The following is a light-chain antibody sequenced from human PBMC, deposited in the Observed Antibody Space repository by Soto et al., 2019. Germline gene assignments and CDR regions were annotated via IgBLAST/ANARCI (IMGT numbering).Light chain of an antibody. J-gene: IGKJ2*01. CDR3: QQYNNLPYT. Sequence: EIVMTQSPATLSVSPGERATLSCRASQSVSSNLAWYQQKPGQAPRLLIYGASTRATGIPARFSGSGSGTEFTLIISSLQSEDFAVYYCQQYNNLPYTFGQGTKLEIK. CDR2: GAS. CDR1: QSVSSN. V-gene: IGKV3-15*01.